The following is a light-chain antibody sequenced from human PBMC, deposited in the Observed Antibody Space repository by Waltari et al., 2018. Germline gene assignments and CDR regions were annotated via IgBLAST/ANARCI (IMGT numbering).Light chain of an antibody. V-gene: IGLV2-8*01. CDR1: STDVEGYDP. J-gene: IGLJ3*02. CDR2: EVT. Sequence: QSALTQPPSASGSPGPSITISCTGISTDVEGYDPVFWYQQHPGQAPKLLIYEVTKRPSGVPDRFSGLQAEDEADYYCSSYAGGSSLMFGGGTKLTVL. CDR3: SSYAGGSSLM.